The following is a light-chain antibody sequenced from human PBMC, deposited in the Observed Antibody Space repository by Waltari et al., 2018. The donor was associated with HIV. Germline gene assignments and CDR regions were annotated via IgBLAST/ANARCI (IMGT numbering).Light chain of an antibody. CDR2: GDN. V-gene: IGLV1-44*01. Sequence: QSVLTQPHSASGNPGQRFIISCSGSNSTVGRAVVHWYQQLPGPAPKLLIHGDNERPSGVPDRFSVSKSGASASLAISDLQSEDEAEYYCAAWDARLNEYLFGTATKVTVL. J-gene: IGLJ1*01. CDR1: NSTVGRAV. CDR3: AAWDARLNEYL.